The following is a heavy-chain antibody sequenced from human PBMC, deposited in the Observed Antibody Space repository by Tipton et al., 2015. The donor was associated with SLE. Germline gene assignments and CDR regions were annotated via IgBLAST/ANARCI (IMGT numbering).Heavy chain of an antibody. D-gene: IGHD3-10*02. J-gene: IGHJ4*02. CDR2: IYYSGAT. CDR1: GGSITTSIYY. CDR3: ARDLMGVTRFGTNFDC. V-gene: IGHV4-39*07. Sequence: LRLSCTVTGGSITTSIYYWVWIRQPPGKGLEWVGSIYYSGATYYNPSLKSRITISIDTSRNQFSLILSSVTAADTAVYYCARDLMGVTRFGTNFDCWGQGTLATVSS.